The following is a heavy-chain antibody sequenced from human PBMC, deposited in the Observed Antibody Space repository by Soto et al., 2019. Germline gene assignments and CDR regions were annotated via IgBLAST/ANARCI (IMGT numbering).Heavy chain of an antibody. V-gene: IGHV3-23*01. J-gene: IGHJ3*01. D-gene: IGHD3-10*01. CDR2: IDGSGAA. CDR3: AREGSSRGFAFDA. CDR1: GYVFSNYA. Sequence: EVQLLESGGDLGQPGGSLRLSCVASGYVFSNYAMAWVRQVPGKGLQWVSRIDGSGAAHYGDSAKDRFTMSRDNSKNTLCLQLERLSVEETAVYFCAREGSSRGFAFDAGGQGTWVAVSS.